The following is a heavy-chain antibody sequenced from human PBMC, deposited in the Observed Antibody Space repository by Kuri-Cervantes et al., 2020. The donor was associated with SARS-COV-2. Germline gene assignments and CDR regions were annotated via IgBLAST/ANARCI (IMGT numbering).Heavy chain of an antibody. Sequence: SVKVSCKASGDSFSSYSFNWVRQAPGQGLEWMGGIIPIFGTANYAQKFQGRVTITTDESTSTAYMELSSLRSEDTAVYYCARHPRDYGDTHYYYYYYMDVWGKGTTVTVSS. CDR3: ARHPRDYGDTHYYYYYYMDV. CDR1: GDSFSSYS. D-gene: IGHD4-17*01. CDR2: IIPIFGTA. V-gene: IGHV1-69*05. J-gene: IGHJ6*03.